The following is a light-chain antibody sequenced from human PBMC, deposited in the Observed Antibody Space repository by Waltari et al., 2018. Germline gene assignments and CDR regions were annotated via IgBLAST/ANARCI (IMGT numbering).Light chain of an antibody. V-gene: IGKV3-11*01. J-gene: IGKJ4*01. CDR1: QSVSSY. CDR2: DAS. CDR3: QQRSTWPILT. Sequence: IVLTQSPATLSLSPGERATLSCRASQSVSSYLGWYQQKPGQAPRLLIYDASTRATGVPGRFSGSGSGTDFTLTISSLEPEDFAIYYCQQRSTWPILTFGGGTKVEIK.